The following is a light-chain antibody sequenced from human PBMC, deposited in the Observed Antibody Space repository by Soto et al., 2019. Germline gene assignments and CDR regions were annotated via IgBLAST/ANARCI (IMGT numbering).Light chain of an antibody. Sequence: EIVLTQSPATLSLSPGERATLSCRASQSVSSNLAWYQQKPGQAPRLLIYGASTRATGIPARSSGSGSGTEFTLTISSLQSEDFAVYYCQQYKNWPLTFGQGTKVDIK. CDR1: QSVSSN. J-gene: IGKJ1*01. CDR3: QQYKNWPLT. CDR2: GAS. V-gene: IGKV3-15*01.